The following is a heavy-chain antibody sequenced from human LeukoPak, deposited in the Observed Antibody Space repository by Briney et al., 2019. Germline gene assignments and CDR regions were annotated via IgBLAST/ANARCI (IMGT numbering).Heavy chain of an antibody. CDR2: ISSSSSTI. V-gene: IGHV3-48*04. J-gene: IGHJ6*02. Sequence: GGSLRLSCAASGFTFSSYSMNWVRQAPGKGLEWVSYISSSSSTIYYADSVKGRFTISRDNAKNSLYLQMNSLRAEDTAVYYCAKSDGLAHYYYYYGMDVWGQGTTVTVSS. CDR3: AKSDGLAHYYYYYGMDV. D-gene: IGHD3/OR15-3a*01. CDR1: GFTFSSYS.